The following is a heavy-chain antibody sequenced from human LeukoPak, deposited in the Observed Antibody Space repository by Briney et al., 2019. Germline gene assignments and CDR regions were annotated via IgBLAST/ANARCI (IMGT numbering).Heavy chain of an antibody. CDR3: ARDSMATGDY. CDR2: IIPIFGIA. Sequence: ASVKVSCKASGGTFSSYAISWVRQAPGQGLEWMGRIIPIFGIANYAQKFQGRVTITADKSTSTAYMELSSLRSEDTAAYYCARDSMATGDYWGQGTLVTVSS. D-gene: IGHD5-24*01. CDR1: GGTFSSYA. J-gene: IGHJ4*02. V-gene: IGHV1-69*04.